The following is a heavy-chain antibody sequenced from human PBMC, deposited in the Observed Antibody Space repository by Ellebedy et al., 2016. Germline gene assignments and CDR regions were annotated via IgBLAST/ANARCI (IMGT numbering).Heavy chain of an antibody. CDR2: ISSYGGST. Sequence: GGSLRLXXVASGFSFGSYTMSWVRQAPGKGLEWVSSISSYGGSTYYADSVKGRFTISRDNSKDTLYLQVNSLRVDDTALYFCAKDKSPSGHYFGYFDNWGQGTLVTVSS. CDR3: AKDKSPSGHYFGYFDN. D-gene: IGHD3-22*01. V-gene: IGHV3-23*01. J-gene: IGHJ4*02. CDR1: GFSFGSYT.